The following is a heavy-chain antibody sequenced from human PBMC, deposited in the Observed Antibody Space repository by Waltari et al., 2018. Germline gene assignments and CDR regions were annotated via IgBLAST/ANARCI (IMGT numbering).Heavy chain of an antibody. CDR3: AITVQQLLLFQH. CDR2: IIPIFGTA. Sequence: VQLVQSGAEVNKPGESLKISCKGSGYSFTSYWIGWVRQAPGQGLEWMGGIIPIFGTANYAQKFQGRVTITADESTSTAYMELSSLRSEDTAVYYCAITVQQLLLFQHWGQGTLVTVSS. CDR1: GYSFTSYW. D-gene: IGHD6-13*01. V-gene: IGHV1-69*01. J-gene: IGHJ1*01.